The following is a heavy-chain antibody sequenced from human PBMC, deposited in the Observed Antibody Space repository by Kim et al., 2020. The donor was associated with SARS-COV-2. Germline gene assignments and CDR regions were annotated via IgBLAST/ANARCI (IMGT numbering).Heavy chain of an antibody. D-gene: IGHD3-10*01. CDR2: ISSSSSYI. V-gene: IGHV3-21*01. J-gene: IGHJ4*02. Sequence: GGSLRLSCAASGFTFSSYSMNWVRQAPGKGLEWVSSISSSSSYIYYADSVKGRFTISRDNAKNSLYLQMNSLRAEDTAVYYCARAWGVIIKSPYFDYWGQGTLVTVSS. CDR1: GFTFSSYS. CDR3: ARAWGVIIKSPYFDY.